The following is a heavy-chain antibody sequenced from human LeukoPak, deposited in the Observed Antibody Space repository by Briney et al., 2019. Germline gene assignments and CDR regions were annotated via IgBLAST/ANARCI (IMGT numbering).Heavy chain of an antibody. Sequence: SSVPVSCKASGGTFSSYAISWVRQAPRQGLEWMGRIIPIFGTANYAQKFQGRVTITTDESTSTAYMELSSLRSEETAVYTCASPICSGGSCYAPDYYYYMDVWGKGTTVTVPS. CDR3: ASPICSGGSCYAPDYYYYMDV. CDR2: IIPIFGTA. CDR1: GGTFSSYA. D-gene: IGHD2-15*01. J-gene: IGHJ6*03. V-gene: IGHV1-69*05.